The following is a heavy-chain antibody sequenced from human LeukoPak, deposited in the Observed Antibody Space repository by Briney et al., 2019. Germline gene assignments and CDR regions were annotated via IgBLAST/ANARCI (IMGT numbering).Heavy chain of an antibody. CDR1: GGSISSYY. D-gene: IGHD4-17*01. CDR3: ARLVYGDYVDWYFDL. J-gene: IGHJ2*01. V-gene: IGHV4-59*01. Sequence: SETLSLTCTVSGGSISSYYWSWIRQPPGKGLEWIGYIYYSGSTNYSPSLKSRLAISVDTSKDQFSLKLSSVTAADTAVYYCARLVYGDYVDWYFDLWGRGTLVTVSS. CDR2: IYYSGST.